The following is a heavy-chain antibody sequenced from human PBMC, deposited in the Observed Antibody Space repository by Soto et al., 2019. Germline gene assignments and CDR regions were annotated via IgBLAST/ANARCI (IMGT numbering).Heavy chain of an antibody. V-gene: IGHV3-23*01. CDR2: ISGSGGST. CDR3: AKEAVSGWYYFDY. Sequence: GGSLRLSCAASGFTFSSYAMSWVRQAPGKGLEWVSTISGSGGSTYYADTLKGRFTISRDNSKNTLFLQMSSQRAEDTAVYYCAKEAVSGWYYFDYWGPGTLVTVSS. J-gene: IGHJ4*02. D-gene: IGHD6-19*01. CDR1: GFTFSSYA.